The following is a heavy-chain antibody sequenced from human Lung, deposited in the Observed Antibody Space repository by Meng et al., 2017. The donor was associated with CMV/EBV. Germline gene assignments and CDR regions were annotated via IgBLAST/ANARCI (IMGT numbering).Heavy chain of an antibody. CDR2: INPNSGGT. CDR3: ARNGYCSSTSCYRYGMDV. J-gene: IGHJ6*02. Sequence: ASVKVSXKASGYTFTGYYMHWVRQAPGQGLEWMGWINPNSGGTNYAQKFQGRVTMTRDTSISTAYMELSRLRSDDTAVYYCARNGYCSSTSCYRYGMDVWGQGTTVXVSS. CDR1: GYTFTGYY. D-gene: IGHD2-2*01. V-gene: IGHV1-2*02.